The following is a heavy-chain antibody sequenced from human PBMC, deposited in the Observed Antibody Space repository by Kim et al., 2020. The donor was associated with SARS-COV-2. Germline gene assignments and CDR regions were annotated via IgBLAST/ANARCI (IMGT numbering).Heavy chain of an antibody. D-gene: IGHD2-2*01. V-gene: IGHV4-59*11. Sequence: SGTLSLTCTVSGGSISSHYWSWIRQSPGKGLEWIGYIYYSGSTNYNPSLKSRVTISVDTSKNQFSLKLNSVTAADTAVYYCARVPGGGQPFWGQGTLVTVSS. CDR1: GGSISSHY. CDR3: ARVPGGGQPF. J-gene: IGHJ4*02. CDR2: IYYSGST.